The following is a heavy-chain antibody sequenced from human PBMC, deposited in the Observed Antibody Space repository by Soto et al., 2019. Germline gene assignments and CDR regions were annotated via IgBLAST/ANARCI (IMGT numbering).Heavy chain of an antibody. V-gene: IGHV4-59*01. D-gene: IGHD6-13*01. CDR1: GGSMRSYY. J-gene: IGHJ4*02. CDR2: IYYSGST. CDR3: ARGGAAAGTLDY. Sequence: SETLSLTCSVPGGSMRSYYWSWIRQPPGEGLEWIGYIYYSGSTNYNPSLNSRVTIPVDTSKNQFSLDLSSVTAADTAVYYGARGGAAAGTLDYWGQGTLVTVSS.